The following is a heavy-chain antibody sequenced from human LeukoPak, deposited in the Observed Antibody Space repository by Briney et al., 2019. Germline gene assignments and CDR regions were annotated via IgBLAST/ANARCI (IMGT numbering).Heavy chain of an antibody. V-gene: IGHV1-24*01. CDR3: ARVNSATSIAAAAGWFDP. D-gene: IGHD6-13*01. J-gene: IGHJ5*02. CDR2: FDPEYGKT. CDR1: GYTLTELS. Sequence: ASVKVSCKVSGYTLTELSMHWVRQAPGKGLEWMGGFDPEYGKTIYAQKFQGRVTITADKSTSTAYMELSSLRSEDTAVYYCARVNSATSIAAAAGWFDPWGQGTLVTVSS.